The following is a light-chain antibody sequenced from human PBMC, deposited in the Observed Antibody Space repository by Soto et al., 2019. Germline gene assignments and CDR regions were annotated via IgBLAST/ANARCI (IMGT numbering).Light chain of an antibody. J-gene: IGKJ1*01. CDR2: WTS. CDR3: QQYFNSPRT. Sequence: DIVLIPYPDSLSVSLGERANINCKSSQTLLDSSNSKASLRWYQQKPGQPPKLLIYWTSTREFGVPDRFSGSGSGTDFTLTISSLQAEDVAVYYCQQYFNSPRTFGHGTKVDIK. CDR1: QTLLDSSNSKAS. V-gene: IGKV4-1*01.